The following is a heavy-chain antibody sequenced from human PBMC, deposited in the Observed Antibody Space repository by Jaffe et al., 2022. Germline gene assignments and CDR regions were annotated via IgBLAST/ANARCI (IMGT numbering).Heavy chain of an antibody. CDR3: ARGPRGYSYGLPYYFDY. V-gene: IGHV3-72*01. Sequence: EVQLVESGGGLVQPGGSLRLSCAASGFTFSDHYMDWVRQAPGKGLEWVGRTRNKANSYTTEYAASVKGRFTISRDDSKNSLYLQMNSLKTEDTAVYYCARGPRGYSYGLPYYFDYWGQGTLVTVSS. CDR2: TRNKANSYTT. D-gene: IGHD5-18*01. CDR1: GFTFSDHY. J-gene: IGHJ4*02.